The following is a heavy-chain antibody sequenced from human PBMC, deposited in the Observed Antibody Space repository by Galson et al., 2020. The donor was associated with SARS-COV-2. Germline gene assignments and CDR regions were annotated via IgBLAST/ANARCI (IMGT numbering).Heavy chain of an antibody. D-gene: IGHD3-22*01. Sequence: GGSLRLSCAASGFTFSSYAMHWVRQAPGKGLEWVAVISYDGSNKYYADSVKGRFTISRDNSKNTLYLQMNSLRAEDTAVYYCAKQPGEGVYYYAGSGHLRWGQGTLVTVSS. CDR3: AKQPGEGVYYYAGSGHLR. V-gene: IGHV3-30*01. CDR2: ISYDGSNK. CDR1: GFTFSSYA. J-gene: IGHJ4*02.